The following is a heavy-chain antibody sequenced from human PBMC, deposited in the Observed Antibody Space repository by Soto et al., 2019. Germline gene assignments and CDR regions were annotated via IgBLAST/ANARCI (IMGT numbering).Heavy chain of an antibody. J-gene: IGHJ4*02. CDR3: AKDSRIVVVTAPYDY. CDR2: ISYDGSNK. D-gene: IGHD2-21*02. V-gene: IGHV3-30*18. Sequence: QVQLVESGGGVVQPGRSLRLSCAASGFTFSSYGMLWVRQAPGKGLEWVAVISYDGSNKYYADSVKGRFTISRDNSKNTLYLQMNSLRAEDKAVYYCAKDSRIVVVTAPYDYWSQGTLVTVSS. CDR1: GFTFSSYG.